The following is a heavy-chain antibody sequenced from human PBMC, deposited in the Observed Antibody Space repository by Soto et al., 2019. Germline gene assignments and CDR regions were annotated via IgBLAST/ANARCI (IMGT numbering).Heavy chain of an antibody. J-gene: IGHJ6*02. Sequence: SETLSLTCAVYGGSFSGYYWSWIRQPPGKGLEWIGEINHSGSTNYNPSLKSRVTISVDTSKNQFSLKLSSVTAADTAVYYCARVGVTYYDFWSGHYGMDVRGQGTTVTVSS. CDR1: GGSFSGYY. D-gene: IGHD3-3*01. CDR3: ARVGVTYYDFWSGHYGMDV. V-gene: IGHV4-34*01. CDR2: INHSGST.